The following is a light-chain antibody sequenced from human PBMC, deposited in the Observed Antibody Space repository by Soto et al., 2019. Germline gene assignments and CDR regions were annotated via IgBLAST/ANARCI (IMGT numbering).Light chain of an antibody. CDR2: GAS. V-gene: IGKV3-20*01. CDR3: QHYGGSSWT. Sequence: EIVLTQSPGTLSLSPGERATLSCRTSQSVSSSYLAWYQQKPGQAPRLLMYGASSRATGTPDRFSGSGSGTDFTLTISRLEPEDFAVYYCQHYGGSSWTFGQGTKVEIK. J-gene: IGKJ1*01. CDR1: QSVSSSY.